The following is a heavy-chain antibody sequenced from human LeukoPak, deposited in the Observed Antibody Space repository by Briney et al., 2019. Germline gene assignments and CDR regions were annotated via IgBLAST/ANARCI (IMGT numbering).Heavy chain of an antibody. D-gene: IGHD6-13*01. CDR1: GFTFSSYE. CDR2: ISSSGSTI. Sequence: GGSLRLSCAASGFTFSSYEMNWVRQAPGKGLEWVSYISSSGSTIYYADSVKGRFTISRDNAKNSLYLQMNSLRAEDTAVYYCARDEGSSWCDYWGQGTLVTVSS. V-gene: IGHV3-48*03. J-gene: IGHJ4*02. CDR3: ARDEGSSWCDY.